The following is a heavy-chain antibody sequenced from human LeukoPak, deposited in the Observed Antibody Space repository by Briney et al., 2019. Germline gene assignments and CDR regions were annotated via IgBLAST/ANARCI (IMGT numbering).Heavy chain of an antibody. Sequence: PGGSLRLSCAASGFTFSSYSMNWVRQAPGKGLEWVSSISSSSSYIYYADSVKGRFTISRDNAKNSLYLQMNSLRAEDTAVYYCARDRKRGYCSSTSCYGDAFDIWGQGTMVTVSS. D-gene: IGHD2-2*01. V-gene: IGHV3-21*01. J-gene: IGHJ3*02. CDR2: ISSSSSYI. CDR3: ARDRKRGYCSSTSCYGDAFDI. CDR1: GFTFSSYS.